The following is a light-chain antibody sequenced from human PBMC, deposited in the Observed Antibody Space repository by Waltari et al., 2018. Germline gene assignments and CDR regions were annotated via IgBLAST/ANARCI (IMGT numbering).Light chain of an antibody. CDR2: EDK. V-gene: IGLV6-57*03. CDR3: QSFDSTNPWV. J-gene: IGLJ3*02. Sequence: NFMLTQPHSVSESPGKTITISCTRSSGSIGSGYVQWYQQRPGSAPTTMIYEDKKRPSGVPDRISGSIYSSSNSASLTISRLKTEDEADYYCQSFDSTNPWVFGGGTKLTVL. CDR1: SGSIGSGY.